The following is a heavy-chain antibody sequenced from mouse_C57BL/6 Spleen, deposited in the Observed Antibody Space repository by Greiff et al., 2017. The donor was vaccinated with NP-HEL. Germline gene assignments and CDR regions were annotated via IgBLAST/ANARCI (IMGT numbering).Heavy chain of an antibody. CDR1: GFSLTSYG. V-gene: IGHV2-2*01. D-gene: IGHD3-2*02. Sequence: VHLVESGPGLVQPSQSLSITCTVSGFSLTSYGVHWVRQSPGKGLEWLGVIWSGGSTDYNAAFISRLSISKDNSKSQVFFKMNSLQADDTAIYYCARNSQTAQAGRFAYWGQGTLVTVSA. CDR2: IWSGGST. CDR3: ARNSQTAQAGRFAY. J-gene: IGHJ3*01.